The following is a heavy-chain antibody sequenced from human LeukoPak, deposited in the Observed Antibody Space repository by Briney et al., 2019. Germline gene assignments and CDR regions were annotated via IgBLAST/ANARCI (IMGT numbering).Heavy chain of an antibody. D-gene: IGHD5-18*01. CDR1: GFTFSSYS. Sequence: GGSLRLSCAASGFTFSSYSMNWVRQAPGKGLEWVSYISSSSNTIYYADSVKGRFTISGDNAKNSLYLQMNSLRAEDTAVYYCARVGIQLCVDYWGQGTLVTVSS. CDR2: ISSSSNTI. CDR3: ARVGIQLCVDY. J-gene: IGHJ4*02. V-gene: IGHV3-48*01.